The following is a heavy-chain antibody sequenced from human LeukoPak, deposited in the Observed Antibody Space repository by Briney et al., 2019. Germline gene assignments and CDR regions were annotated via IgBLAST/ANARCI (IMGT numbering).Heavy chain of an antibody. D-gene: IGHD7-27*01. J-gene: IGHJ4*02. Sequence: ASVKVSCKASGYTFTGYYMHWVRQAPGQGLEWMAWINPNSGGTNYAQKFQGRVTMTRDTSISTAYMELSRLRSDDTAVYYCARASHSGDEVGYWGQGTLVTVSS. CDR2: INPNSGGT. CDR1: GYTFTGYY. CDR3: ARASHSGDEVGY. V-gene: IGHV1-2*02.